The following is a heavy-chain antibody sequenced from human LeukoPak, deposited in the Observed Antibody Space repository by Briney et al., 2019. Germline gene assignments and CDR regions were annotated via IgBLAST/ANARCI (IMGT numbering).Heavy chain of an antibody. V-gene: IGHV1-2*02. J-gene: IGHJ3*02. D-gene: IGHD1-26*01. CDR2: TNPKTGTT. CDR1: GYTFTGYY. Sequence: ASVKVSCKASGYTFTGYYIYWLRQAPGQGLEWMGWTNPKTGTTNSAQKFQGRVTMTRDTSTSTAYMELSRLSSDDTAVYYCARVVFSLVGAPTNDAFDIWGQGTMVTVSS. CDR3: ARVVFSLVGAPTNDAFDI.